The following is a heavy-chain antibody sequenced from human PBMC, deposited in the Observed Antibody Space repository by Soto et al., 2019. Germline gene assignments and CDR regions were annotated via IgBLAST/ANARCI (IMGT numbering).Heavy chain of an antibody. CDR2: INHLGSI. CDR3: ARGGISHWAYFYYMDV. Sequence: SETLALTCVVSGGSLSVYFWGWIRQPPGMALEWIGEINHLGSINYNPSLKSRVTMSVDTSKNQFSLTLNSVTAADMATYFCARGGISHWAYFYYMDVWDRGTTVTVSS. V-gene: IGHV4-34*01. J-gene: IGHJ6*03. CDR1: GGSLSVYF. D-gene: IGHD2-21*01.